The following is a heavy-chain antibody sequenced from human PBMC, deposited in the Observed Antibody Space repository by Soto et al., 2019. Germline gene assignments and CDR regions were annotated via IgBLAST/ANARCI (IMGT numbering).Heavy chain of an antibody. J-gene: IGHJ6*03. D-gene: IGHD2-15*01. V-gene: IGHV4-59*01. CDR2: IYYSGST. CDR3: AREGGDIYCSGGRCSLGMDV. CDR1: GGSISSYY. Sequence: QVQLQESGPGLVKPSETLSLTCTVSGGSISSYYWSWIRQPPGKGLEWFGYIYYSGSTNYNPSLKSRVTISVDTSKKQSSLKLSSVTAADTAVYYCAREGGDIYCSGGRCSLGMDVWGKGTTVTVAS.